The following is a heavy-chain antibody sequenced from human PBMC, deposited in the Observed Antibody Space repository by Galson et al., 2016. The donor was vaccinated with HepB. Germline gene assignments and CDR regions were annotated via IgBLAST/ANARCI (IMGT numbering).Heavy chain of an antibody. J-gene: IGHJ4*02. CDR3: ARALITKRLVFRYYFDY. CDR2: VSSDGNTT. D-gene: IGHD1-20*01. Sequence: SLRLSCAASGFTFSVYDMHWVRQAPGKGLEWVALVSSDGNTTYYADSVKGRFTITRENSKNTLYLQMNNLRSDDKAVYYCARALITKRLVFRYYFDYWGQGTLVAVSS. V-gene: IGHV3-30-3*01. CDR1: GFTFSVYD.